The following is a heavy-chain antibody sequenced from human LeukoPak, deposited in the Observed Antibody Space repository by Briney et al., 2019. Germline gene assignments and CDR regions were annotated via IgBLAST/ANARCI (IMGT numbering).Heavy chain of an antibody. Sequence: SETLSLTCAVYGGSFSGYYWSWIRQPPGKGLEWIGEINHSGSTNYNPSLKSRVTISVDTSKNQFSLKLSSVTAADTAVYYCARSHPTVTKNFDYWGQGTLVTVSS. CDR2: INHSGST. V-gene: IGHV4-34*01. D-gene: IGHD4-17*01. CDR3: ARSHPTVTKNFDY. J-gene: IGHJ4*02. CDR1: GGSFSGYY.